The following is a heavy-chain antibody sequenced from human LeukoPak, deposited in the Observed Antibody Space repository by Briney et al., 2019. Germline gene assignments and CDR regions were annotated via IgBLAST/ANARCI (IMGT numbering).Heavy chain of an antibody. CDR2: ISSSGSTI. CDR1: GFTFSSYE. Sequence: PGGSLRLSCAASGFTFSSYEMNWVRQAPGKGLEWVSYISSSGSTIYYADSVKGRFTISRDNAKNSLFLQMNSLRAEDTAAYHCARGPFPYYYDSSGYRKRAFDIWGQGTMVTVSS. J-gene: IGHJ3*02. D-gene: IGHD3-22*01. CDR3: ARGPFPYYYDSSGYRKRAFDI. V-gene: IGHV3-48*03.